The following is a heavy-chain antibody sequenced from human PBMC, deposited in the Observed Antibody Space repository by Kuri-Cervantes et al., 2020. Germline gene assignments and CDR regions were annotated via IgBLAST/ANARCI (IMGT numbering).Heavy chain of an antibody. CDR1: GFTFSSYW. Sequence: GGSLRLSCAASGFTFSSYWMSWVRQAPGKGLEWVANIKQDGSEKYYVDSVKGRFTISRDNSKNTLYLQMNSLRAEDTAVYYCAKGGSYFNYYGMDVWGQGTTVTVSS. D-gene: IGHD1-26*01. CDR2: IKQDGSEK. J-gene: IGHJ6*02. CDR3: AKGGSYFNYYGMDV. V-gene: IGHV3-7*01.